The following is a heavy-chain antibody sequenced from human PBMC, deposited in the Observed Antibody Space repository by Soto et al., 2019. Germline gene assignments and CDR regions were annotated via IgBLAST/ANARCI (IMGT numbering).Heavy chain of an antibody. V-gene: IGHV3-23*01. CDR3: AKGPGSN. Sequence: GGSLRLSCAASGFSFSSHAMSWVRQAPGKGVEWVSAIGGSGGTAYYADSVKGRFSVSRDDSMSTVYLQMNSLRPEDTAVYYCAKGPGSNWGQGTLVTVSS. CDR2: IGGSGGTA. CDR1: GFSFSSHA. J-gene: IGHJ4*02. D-gene: IGHD3-10*01.